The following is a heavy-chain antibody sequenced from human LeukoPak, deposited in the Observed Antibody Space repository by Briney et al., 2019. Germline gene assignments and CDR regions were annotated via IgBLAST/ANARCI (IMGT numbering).Heavy chain of an antibody. CDR2: INWNGGST. V-gene: IGHV3-20*01. CDR3: ARDMVGTSSNWFDP. J-gene: IGHJ5*02. Sequence: GGSLRLSCAASGFTFDDYAMSWVRKAPGKGLGWVSGINWNGGSTGYADSVKGRFTISRDNAKNSLYLQMNSLRAEDTALYLCARDMVGTSSNWFDPWGQGTLVTVSS. D-gene: IGHD1-26*01. CDR1: GFTFDDYA.